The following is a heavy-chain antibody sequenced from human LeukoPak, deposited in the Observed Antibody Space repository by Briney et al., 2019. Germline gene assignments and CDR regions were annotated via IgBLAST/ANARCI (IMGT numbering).Heavy chain of an antibody. D-gene: IGHD6-19*01. CDR3: TTESPTYSSGWQLTLYYYYYYMDV. CDR2: ISSSGSTI. CDR1: GFTFSSYE. Sequence: GGSLRLSCAASGFTFSSYEMNWVRQAPGKGLEWVSYISSSGSTIYYADSVKGRFTISRDNAKNSLYLQMNSLRAEDTAVYYCTTESPTYSSGWQLTLYYYYYYMDVWGKGTTVTVSS. J-gene: IGHJ6*03. V-gene: IGHV3-48*03.